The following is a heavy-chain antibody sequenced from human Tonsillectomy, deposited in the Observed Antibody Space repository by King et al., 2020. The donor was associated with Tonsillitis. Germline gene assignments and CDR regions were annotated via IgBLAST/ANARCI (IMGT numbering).Heavy chain of an antibody. D-gene: IGHD6-19*01. J-gene: IGHJ4*02. V-gene: IGHV1-69*01. CDR1: GGTFSSYA. Sequence: QLVQSGAEVKKPGSSVKVSCKASGGTFSSYAIRWVRQAPGQGLEWMGGIIPIFGTTNYAQKFQGRVTITADESTSTAYLALSSLRSEDTAVYYCARDRSSGWCRNLDYWGQGTLVTVSS. CDR3: ARDRSSGWCRNLDY. CDR2: IIPIFGTT.